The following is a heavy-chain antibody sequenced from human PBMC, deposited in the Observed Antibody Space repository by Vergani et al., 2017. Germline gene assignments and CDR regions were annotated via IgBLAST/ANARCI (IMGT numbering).Heavy chain of an antibody. CDR2: INPSGGST. CDR1: GYTFTSYY. CDR3: AREDYYDSSGYYWAHQP. Sequence: QVQLVQSGAEVKKPGASVKVSCKASGYTFTSYYMHWVRQAPGQGLEWMGIINPSGGSTSYAQKFQGRVTITADESTSTAYMELSSLRSEDTAVYYCAREDYYDSSGYYWAHQPWGQGTLVTVSS. D-gene: IGHD3-22*01. J-gene: IGHJ5*02. V-gene: IGHV1-46*01.